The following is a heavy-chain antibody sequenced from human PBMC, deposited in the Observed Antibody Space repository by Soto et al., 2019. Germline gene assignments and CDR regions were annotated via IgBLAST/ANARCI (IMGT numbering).Heavy chain of an antibody. CDR2: MNPNSGNT. D-gene: IGHD2-2*01. Sequence: ASVKVSCKASGYTFTSYDTNWVRQATGQGLEWMGWMNPNSGNTGYAQKFQGRVTMTRNTSISTAYMELSSLRSEDTAVYYCARARRGYCSSTSCYVHYYYYMDVWGKGTTVTVSS. CDR3: ARARRGYCSSTSCYVHYYYYMDV. CDR1: GYTFTSYD. J-gene: IGHJ6*03. V-gene: IGHV1-8*01.